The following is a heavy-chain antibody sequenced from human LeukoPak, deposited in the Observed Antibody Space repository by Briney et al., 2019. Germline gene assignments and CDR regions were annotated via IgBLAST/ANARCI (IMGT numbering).Heavy chain of an antibody. CDR1: GFTFSNAW. CDR2: IKSYKDGGAT. CDR3: TTDLVDTTMVTEIYYYGMDV. J-gene: IGHJ6*02. Sequence: PGGSLRLSCAASGFTFSNAWMSWVRQAPGKGLECVGRIKSYKDGGATAYAAPVKGRFSIPRDDSENTLYLQMNSLKTEDTGVYYCTTDLVDTTMVTEIYYYGMDVWGQGTTVTVSS. V-gene: IGHV3-15*01. D-gene: IGHD5-18*01.